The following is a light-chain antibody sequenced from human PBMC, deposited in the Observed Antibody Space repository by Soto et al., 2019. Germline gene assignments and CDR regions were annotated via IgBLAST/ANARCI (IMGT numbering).Light chain of an antibody. Sequence: QSALTQPASVSGSPGQSITISCTGTSSDVGGYNYVSWYQQHPGKAPKLMIYDVSNRPSGVSNRFSGSKSGNTASLTISGLQDEDEADYYYSSYTSSSTLVVFGGGTKVTVL. V-gene: IGLV2-14*01. CDR3: SSYTSSSTLVV. CDR2: DVS. CDR1: SSDVGGYNY. J-gene: IGLJ2*01.